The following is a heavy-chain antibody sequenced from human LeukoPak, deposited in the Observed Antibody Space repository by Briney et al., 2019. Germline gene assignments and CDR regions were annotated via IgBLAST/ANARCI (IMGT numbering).Heavy chain of an antibody. CDR2: IKQDGSEK. CDR1: GFTFSNYW. CDR3: AKVGAGRACDY. D-gene: IGHD1-26*01. J-gene: IGHJ4*02. V-gene: IGHV3-7*05. Sequence: GGSLRLSCAASGFTFSNYWMIWVRQAPGKGLEWVANIKQDGSEKYYVDSVKGRFTISRDNAKNSLYLQMNSLRAEDTAVYYCAKVGAGRACDYWGRGTLVTVSS.